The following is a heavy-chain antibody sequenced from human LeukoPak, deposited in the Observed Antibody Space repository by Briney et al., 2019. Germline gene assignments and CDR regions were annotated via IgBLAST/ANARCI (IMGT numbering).Heavy chain of an antibody. CDR1: GFTISNYA. Sequence: GGSLRLSCAASGFTISNYAMSWVRQAPRKGLKSVGRIKSKTYGGTTDYAAPVKGRFSISRDDSKNTLYLQMNSLKIEDTAVYYCVRLWLGEFIWGQGTMVSVSS. J-gene: IGHJ3*02. D-gene: IGHD3-10*01. CDR2: IKSKTYGGTT. V-gene: IGHV3-15*01. CDR3: VRLWLGEFI.